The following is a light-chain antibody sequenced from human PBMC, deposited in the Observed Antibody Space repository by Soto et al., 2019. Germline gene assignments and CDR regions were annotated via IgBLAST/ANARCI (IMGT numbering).Light chain of an antibody. J-gene: IGKJ1*01. CDR1: QSVSNRY. CDR3: QQYGSSPRT. V-gene: IGKV3-20*01. Sequence: EIVLTQSPGTLSLSPGERATLSCRAGQSVSNRYLAWYQQKPGQAPRLLIYGASSRATGIPDRFSGSGSGTDFTLTFSRLEPEYFALYYCQQYGSSPRTFGQGTKVETK. CDR2: GAS.